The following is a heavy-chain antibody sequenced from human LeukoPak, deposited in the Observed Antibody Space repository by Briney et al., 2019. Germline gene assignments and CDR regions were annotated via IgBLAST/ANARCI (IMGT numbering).Heavy chain of an antibody. J-gene: IGHJ6*04. D-gene: IGHD3-3*01. CDR3: SRGLRFPDV. V-gene: IGHV3-49*03. Sequence: GVLRPSCTVSGSTFGDNALTWFRRAPGKGLEWVGFIRTKTYAEATEYAASVKGRFTFSRDDSNSIAHLQMNSLKTEDTAVYYCSRGLRFPDVWGKGTTVTVSS. CDR2: IRTKTYAEAT. CDR1: GSTFGDNA.